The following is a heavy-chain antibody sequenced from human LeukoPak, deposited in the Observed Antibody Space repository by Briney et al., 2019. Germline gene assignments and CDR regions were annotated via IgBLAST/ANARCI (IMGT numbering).Heavy chain of an antibody. Sequence: SVPVSCQACRCTFLSYVISGLRPPPAQGVAGLGWISAYNGNTNDAQKRHGRINMTTDTSTSRAYMELRSLRSDDSAVYYCARDRPAQYYYDCSGYYSDAFDIWGQGTMVTVSS. D-gene: IGHD3-22*01. CDR3: ARDRPAQYYYDCSGYYSDAFDI. J-gene: IGHJ3*02. V-gene: IGHV1-18*01. CDR2: ISAYNGNT. CDR1: RCTFLSYV.